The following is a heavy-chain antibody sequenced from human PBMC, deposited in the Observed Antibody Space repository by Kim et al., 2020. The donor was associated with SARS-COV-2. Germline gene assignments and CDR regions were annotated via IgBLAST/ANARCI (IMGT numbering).Heavy chain of an antibody. CDR2: IIPILGIA. CDR3: AGTYYDILTGSPYYFDY. J-gene: IGHJ4*02. D-gene: IGHD3-9*01. CDR1: GGTFSSYA. Sequence: SVKVSCKASGGTFSSYAISWVRQAPGQGLEWMGRIIPILGIANYAQKFQGRVTITADKSTSTAYMELSSLRSEDTAVYYCAGTYYDILTGSPYYFDYWGQGTLVTVSS. V-gene: IGHV1-69*04.